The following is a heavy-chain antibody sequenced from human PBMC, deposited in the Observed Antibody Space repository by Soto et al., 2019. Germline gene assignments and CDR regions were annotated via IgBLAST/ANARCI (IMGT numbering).Heavy chain of an antibody. Sequence: QVQLQESGPGLVKPSQTLSLTCTVSGGSISSGGYYWSWIRQNPGKGLEWIGYIYYSGTTNYNPSLKSRLTISVDTSKNQFSLKRNSMTAADTAVYYCARDESATDAFDIWGQGTMVTVSS. CDR3: ARDESATDAFDI. CDR1: GGSISSGGYY. J-gene: IGHJ3*02. CDR2: IYYSGTT. V-gene: IGHV4-31*03. D-gene: IGHD5-12*01.